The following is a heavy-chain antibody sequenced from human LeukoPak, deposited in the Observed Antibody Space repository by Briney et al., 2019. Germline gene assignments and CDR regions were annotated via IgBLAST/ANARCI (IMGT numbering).Heavy chain of an antibody. CDR2: ISAYNGNT. V-gene: IGHV1-18*01. CDR1: GYTFTSYG. Sequence: GASVKVSCKASGYTFTSYGISWVRQAPGQGLEWMGWISAYNGNTNYAQKLQGRVTMTTDTSTSTAYMELRSLRSDDTAVYYCARGVDNWNYVSWFDPWGQGTLVTVSS. D-gene: IGHD1-7*01. CDR3: ARGVDNWNYVSWFDP. J-gene: IGHJ5*02.